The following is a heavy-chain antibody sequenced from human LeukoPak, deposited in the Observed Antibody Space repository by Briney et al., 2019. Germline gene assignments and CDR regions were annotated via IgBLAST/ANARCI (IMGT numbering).Heavy chain of an antibody. CDR2: ISMSGSTL. V-gene: IGHV3-48*03. J-gene: IGHJ6*03. CDR1: GFTFSSYE. Sequence: GGSLRLSCAASGFTFSSYEMNWVRQAPGKGLEWVSYISMSGSTLYYADSVTGRFTISRDNAKNSLYMQMNSLRAEDTAVYYCAELGITMIGGVWGKGTTVTISS. D-gene: IGHD3-10*02. CDR3: AELGITMIGGV.